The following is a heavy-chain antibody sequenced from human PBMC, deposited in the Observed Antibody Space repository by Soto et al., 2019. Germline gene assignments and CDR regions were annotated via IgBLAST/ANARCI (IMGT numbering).Heavy chain of an antibody. Sequence: ASVKVSCKASGYTFTSYYMHWVRQAPGQGLEWMGIINPSGGSTSYAQKFQGRVTTTRDTSTSTVYMELSSLRSEDTAVYYCARHSIVGYCSGGSCHEYYYGMDVWGQGTTVTVSS. CDR3: ARHSIVGYCSGGSCHEYYYGMDV. J-gene: IGHJ6*02. CDR1: GYTFTSYY. D-gene: IGHD2-15*01. V-gene: IGHV1-46*01. CDR2: INPSGGST.